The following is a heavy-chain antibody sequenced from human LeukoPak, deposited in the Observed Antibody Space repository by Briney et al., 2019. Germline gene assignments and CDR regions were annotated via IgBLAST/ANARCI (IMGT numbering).Heavy chain of an antibody. D-gene: IGHD3-10*01. CDR1: GGSISSSSYY. CDR3: ARDPSMVRGVIRDY. J-gene: IGHJ4*02. V-gene: IGHV4-39*07. Sequence: SETLSLTCTVSGGSISSSSYYWGWIRQPPGKGLEWIGSIYYSGSTYYNPSLKSRVTISVDTSKNQFSLKLSSVTAADTAVYYCARDPSMVRGVIRDYWGQGTLVTVSS. CDR2: IYYSGST.